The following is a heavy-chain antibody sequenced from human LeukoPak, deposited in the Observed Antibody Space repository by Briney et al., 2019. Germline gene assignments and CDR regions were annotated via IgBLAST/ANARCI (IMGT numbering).Heavy chain of an antibody. Sequence: GGSLRLSCAASGFTYSNHWMHWVRQAPGKGLMWVSRINRDGSRTDYADSVKGRFTISRDDAKNTLYLQVNSLRAEDTAVYFCARGGSDTAMAHDYWGQGTLVTVSS. J-gene: IGHJ4*02. V-gene: IGHV3-74*01. D-gene: IGHD5-18*01. CDR2: INRDGSRT. CDR3: ARGGSDTAMAHDY. CDR1: GFTYSNHW.